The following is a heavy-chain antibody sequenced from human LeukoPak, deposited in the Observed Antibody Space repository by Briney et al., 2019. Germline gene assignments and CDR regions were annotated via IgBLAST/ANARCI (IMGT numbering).Heavy chain of an antibody. V-gene: IGHV3-23*01. Sequence: GGSLRLSCAASGLTVSSYMSWVRQAPGKGLEWVSGISGSGGSTYYADSVKGRFTISRDNSKNTLYLQMNSLRADDTAVYYCAKDPYVYVWGSYRSNWGQGTLVTVSS. CDR2: ISGSGGST. D-gene: IGHD3-16*02. CDR3: AKDPYVYVWGSYRSN. J-gene: IGHJ4*02. CDR1: GLTVSSY.